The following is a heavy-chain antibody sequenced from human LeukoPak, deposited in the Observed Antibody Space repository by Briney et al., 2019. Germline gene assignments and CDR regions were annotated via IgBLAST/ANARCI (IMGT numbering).Heavy chain of an antibody. V-gene: IGHV1-69*04. D-gene: IGHD3-10*01. CDR2: IIPILCIA. J-gene: IGHJ4*02. CDR3: ARAGGSGSYYSKITFPFDY. Sequence: ASVKVSCKASGCTFSSYAISWVRQAPGQGLEWMGRIIPILCIANYAQKFQGRVTITADRSTSTAYVELSSLRYEETAVYYCARAGGSGSYYSKITFPFDYWGQGTLVTVSS. CDR1: GCTFSSYA.